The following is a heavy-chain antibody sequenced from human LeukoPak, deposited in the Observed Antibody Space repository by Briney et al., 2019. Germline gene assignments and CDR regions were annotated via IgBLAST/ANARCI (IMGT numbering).Heavy chain of an antibody. CDR3: ARDRVAFLEWLLSY. D-gene: IGHD3-3*02. CDR2: IKQDGSKK. J-gene: IGHJ4*02. V-gene: IGHV3-7*01. Sequence: RQAPXXXXXWVXXIKQDGSKKSYVASVKGRFTISRDNAKNSLYLQMNSLRAEDTAVYYCARDRVAFLEWLLSYWGQGTLVTVSS.